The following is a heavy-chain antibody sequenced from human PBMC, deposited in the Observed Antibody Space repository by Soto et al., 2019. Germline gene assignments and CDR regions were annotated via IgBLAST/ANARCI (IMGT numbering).Heavy chain of an antibody. CDR3: GKDTKVATLFDAFDI. CDR1: GFTFDDYA. D-gene: IGHD5-12*01. Sequence: LSCSASGFTFDDYAMHWVRQAPGKGLQWVSSINWNSGLIAYADSVKGRFTISRDNARNSLFLQMNSLRAEDTALYYCGKDTKVATLFDAFDIWGQGKMVTVS. V-gene: IGHV3-9*01. CDR2: INWNSGLI. J-gene: IGHJ3*02.